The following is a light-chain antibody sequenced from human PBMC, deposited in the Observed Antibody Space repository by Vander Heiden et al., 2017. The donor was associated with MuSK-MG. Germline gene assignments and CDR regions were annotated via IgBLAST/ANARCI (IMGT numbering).Light chain of an antibody. V-gene: IGKV1-39*01. CDR2: LAS. Sequence: DIQLTHAPSSLSASVGDRVTITCRASQSISFYLNWYQQRPRNAPKFLLYLASSLRSGVPSRFSGSGSGSEFTLTISNLQPEDFATYYCQQCHSVPRTFGQGTKVEVK. CDR3: QQCHSVPRT. J-gene: IGKJ1*01. CDR1: QSISFY.